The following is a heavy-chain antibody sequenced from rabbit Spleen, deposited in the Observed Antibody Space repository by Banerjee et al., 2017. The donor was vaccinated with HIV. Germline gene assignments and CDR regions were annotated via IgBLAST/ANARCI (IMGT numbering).Heavy chain of an antibody. J-gene: IGHJ6*01. D-gene: IGHD7-1*01. CDR3: ARDTGTSFSSYGMDL. CDR1: GVSFSDKDV. V-gene: IGHV1S45*01. CDR2: IAGSSSGFT. Sequence: EQLEESGGGLVKPEGSLTLTCEASGVSFSDKDVMCWVRQAPGKGLEWISCIAGSSSGFTYSATWATGRFTISKTSSTTVTLQMTSLTVADTATYFCARDTGTSFSSYGMDLWGPGTLVTVS.